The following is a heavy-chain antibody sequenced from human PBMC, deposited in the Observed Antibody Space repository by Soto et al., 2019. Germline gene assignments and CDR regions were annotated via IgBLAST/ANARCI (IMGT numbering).Heavy chain of an antibody. CDR2: ISFDGTKK. CDR1: GFTFNIYA. D-gene: IGHD4-17*01. Sequence: GGSLRLSCAASGFTFNIYALHWVRQAPGKGLEWVAVISFDGTKKYYSDSVKGRFTISRDNLKNTLYLQMNNLRVEDAALYFCAREDDYGYRSINYGWTSGAKGPRSPSP. CDR3: AREDDYGYRSINYGWTS. V-gene: IGHV3-30-3*01. J-gene: IGHJ6*02.